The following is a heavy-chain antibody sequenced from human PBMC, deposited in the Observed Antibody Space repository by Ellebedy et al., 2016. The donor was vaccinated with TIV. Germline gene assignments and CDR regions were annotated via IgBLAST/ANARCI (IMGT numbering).Heavy chain of an antibody. V-gene: IGHV3-7*01. CDR3: ATDGSYGDYRSPTHAFEV. J-gene: IGHJ3*01. CDR2: IRQDGGDK. Sequence: GGSLRLSCAASGFPFSNYWMSWVRQAPGKGLEWVANIRQDGGDKYYVDSVKGRFTISRDNAKNSLYLQMNSLRAEETAVYYCATDGSYGDYRSPTHAFEVWGQGTMVTVSS. CDR1: GFPFSNYW. D-gene: IGHD4-17*01.